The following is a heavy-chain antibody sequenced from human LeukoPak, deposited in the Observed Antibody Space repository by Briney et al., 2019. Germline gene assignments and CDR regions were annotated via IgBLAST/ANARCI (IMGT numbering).Heavy chain of an antibody. J-gene: IGHJ6*02. V-gene: IGHV1-18*01. CDR1: GYTFTSYG. Sequence: GASVKVSCKASGYTFTSYGISWVRQAPGQGLEWMGWISAYNGNTNYAQKLQGRVTMTTDTSTSTACMELRSLRSDDTAVYYCARVTWFGELFSYGMDVWGQGTTVTVSS. D-gene: IGHD3-10*01. CDR3: ARVTWFGELFSYGMDV. CDR2: ISAYNGNT.